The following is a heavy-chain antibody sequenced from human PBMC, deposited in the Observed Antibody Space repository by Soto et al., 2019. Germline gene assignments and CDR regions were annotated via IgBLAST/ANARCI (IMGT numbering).Heavy chain of an antibody. CDR2: IKSSGTT. CDR1: GGATGSSSCH. J-gene: IGHJ6*02. Sequence: SETRSLAWTVWGGATGSSSCHWGGIRQPPGKGLEWMASIKSSGTTFSHPSLKSRVTLSVDTSTNQFALKLSSVTAADTAVYYCARDHRIRYCISTSCDSPSYYYGMAVWGQGTPVT. CDR3: ARDHRIRYCISTSCDSPSYYYGMAV. D-gene: IGHD2-2*02. V-gene: IGHV4-39*02.